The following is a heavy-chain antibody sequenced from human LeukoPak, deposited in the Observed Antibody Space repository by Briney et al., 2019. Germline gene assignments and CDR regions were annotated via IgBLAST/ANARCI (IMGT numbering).Heavy chain of an antibody. D-gene: IGHD4-17*01. V-gene: IGHV3-7*01. Sequence: PPGGSLRLSCAASGFTFSSYWMSWVRQAPGKGLEWVANIKQDGSEKYYVDSVKGRFTISRDNAKNSLYLQMNSLRAEDTAVYYCARDAYGDTPLDYYYYYMDVWGKGTTVTVSS. CDR3: ARDAYGDTPLDYYYYYMDV. J-gene: IGHJ6*03. CDR2: IKQDGSEK. CDR1: GFTFSSYW.